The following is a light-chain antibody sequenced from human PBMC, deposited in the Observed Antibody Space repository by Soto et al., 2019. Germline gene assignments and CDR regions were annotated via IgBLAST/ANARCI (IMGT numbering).Light chain of an antibody. CDR2: TAS. J-gene: IGKJ4*01. V-gene: IGKV1-12*01. CDR1: QGSSSW. CDR3: QQANSFPVT. Sequence: DLQMTQSPSSVSASVGDRVTITCRASQGSSSWLAWYQQKPGKAPNLLIYTASSLQSGVPSRFSGSGSGTDFSLTISSLQPEDFATYYCQQANSFPVTFGGGTKVEIK.